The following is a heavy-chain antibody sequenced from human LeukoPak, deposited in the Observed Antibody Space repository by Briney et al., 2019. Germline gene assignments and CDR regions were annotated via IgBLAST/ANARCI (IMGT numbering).Heavy chain of an antibody. CDR1: GYTFTGYY. V-gene: IGHV1-2*02. Sequence: ASVKVSCKASGYTFTGYYMHWVRQAPGQGLEWMGWINPNSGGTNYARKFQGRVTMTRDTSISTAYMELSRLRSDDTAVYYCASGFRYSGSYWVDYWGQGTLVTVSS. CDR3: ASGFRYSGSYWVDY. D-gene: IGHD1-26*01. J-gene: IGHJ4*02. CDR2: INPNSGGT.